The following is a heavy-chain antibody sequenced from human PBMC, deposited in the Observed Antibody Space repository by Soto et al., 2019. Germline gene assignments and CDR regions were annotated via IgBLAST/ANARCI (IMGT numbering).Heavy chain of an antibody. J-gene: IGHJ5*02. V-gene: IGHV4-34*01. D-gene: IGHD3-3*01. CDR3: ARGRFGSYYDFWSGYYDWFDP. CDR1: GGSFSGYY. Sequence: PSETLSLTCAVYGGSFSGYYWSWIRQPPGKGLEWIGEINHSGSTNYNPSLKSRVTISVDTSKNQFSLKLSSVTAADTAVYYCARGRFGSYYDFWSGYYDWFDPWGQGTLVTVSS. CDR2: INHSGST.